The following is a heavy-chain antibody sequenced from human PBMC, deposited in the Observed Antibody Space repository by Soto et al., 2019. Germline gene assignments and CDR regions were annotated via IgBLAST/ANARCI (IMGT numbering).Heavy chain of an antibody. CDR1: GFTFSSYS. CDR2: ISSSSSTI. D-gene: IGHD5-12*01. V-gene: IGHV3-48*01. CDR3: ARAGLTTLELATIY. J-gene: IGHJ4*02. Sequence: GGSLRLSCAASGFTFSSYSMNWVRQAPGKGLEWVSYISSSSSTIYYADSVKGRFTISRDNAKNSLYLQLSRLTSDDTAVYYCARAGLTTLELATIYWGQGTQVTVSS.